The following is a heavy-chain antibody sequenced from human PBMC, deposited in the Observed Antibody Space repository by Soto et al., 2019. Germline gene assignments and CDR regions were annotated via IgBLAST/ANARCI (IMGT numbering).Heavy chain of an antibody. CDR2: IYYSGST. CDR3: ARDKITGLFDY. J-gene: IGHJ4*02. Sequence: SETLSLSCTVSGGSISSYYWSWIRQPPGKGLEWIGYIYYSGSTNYNPSLKSRVTISVDTSKNQLSLKLTSVTAADTAVYYCARDKITGLFDYWGQGTLVTVSS. D-gene: IGHD2-8*02. CDR1: GGSISSYY. V-gene: IGHV4-59*12.